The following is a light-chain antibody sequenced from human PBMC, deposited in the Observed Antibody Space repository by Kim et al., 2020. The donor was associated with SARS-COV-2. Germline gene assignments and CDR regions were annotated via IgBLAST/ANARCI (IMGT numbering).Light chain of an antibody. CDR3: KYYGSSEAT. Sequence: IVLTQSPGTLSLSPGERATLSCRASQSVTRSFLAWYQQKPGQVPGLLIYGASSRATGIPDRFSASGSGTDFTLTISRLEPEDFAVYYCKYYGSSEATFGQGTKVDIK. V-gene: IGKV3-20*01. CDR1: QSVTRSF. J-gene: IGKJ1*01. CDR2: GAS.